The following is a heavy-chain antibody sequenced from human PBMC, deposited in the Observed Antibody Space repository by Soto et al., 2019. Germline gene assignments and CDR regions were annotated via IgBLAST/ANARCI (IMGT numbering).Heavy chain of an antibody. CDR2: ISGSGGST. CDR3: AKDKTPNYSGYSSSWYPTIFDY. J-gene: IGHJ4*02. D-gene: IGHD6-13*01. Sequence: GGSLRLSCAASGFTFSSYAMSWVRQAPGKGLEWVSAISGSGGSTYYADSVKGRFTISRDNSKNTLYLQMNSLRAEDTAVYYCAKDKTPNYSGYSSSWYPTIFDYWGQGTLVTVSS. CDR1: GFTFSSYA. V-gene: IGHV3-23*01.